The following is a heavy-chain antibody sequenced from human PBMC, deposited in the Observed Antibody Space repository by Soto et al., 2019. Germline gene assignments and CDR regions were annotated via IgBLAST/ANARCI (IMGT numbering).Heavy chain of an antibody. V-gene: IGHV3-7*01. CDR1: VVSFMSYG. D-gene: IGHD5-18*01. J-gene: IGHJ4*02. Sequence: PWWSXRLSGSASVVSFMSYGIVLFGHAPGKGLESVANIKQDGSDKYYVDSVKGRFTISRYNAKNSLYLQMNSLRAEDTAVYYCARAQKRGYRSGPLAYWAKRTLVNVS. CDR3: ARAQKRGYRSGPLAY. CDR2: IKQDGSDK.